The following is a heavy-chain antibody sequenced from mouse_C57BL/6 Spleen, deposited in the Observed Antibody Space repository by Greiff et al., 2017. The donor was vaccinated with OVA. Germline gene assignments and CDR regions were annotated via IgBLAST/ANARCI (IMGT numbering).Heavy chain of an antibody. D-gene: IGHD2-5*01. CDR3: ARCASNYGDYAMDD. CDR1: GYTFTSYW. J-gene: IGHJ4*01. Sequence: QVQLQQPGAELVMPGASVKLSCKASGYTFTSYWMHWVKQRPGQGLEWIGEIDPSDSYTNYNQKFKGKSTLTVDKSSSTAYMQLSSLTSEDSAVYYCARCASNYGDYAMDDWGQGTSVTVSS. V-gene: IGHV1-69*01. CDR2: IDPSDSYT.